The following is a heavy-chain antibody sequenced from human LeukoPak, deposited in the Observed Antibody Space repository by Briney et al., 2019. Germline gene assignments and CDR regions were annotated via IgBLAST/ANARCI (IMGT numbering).Heavy chain of an antibody. D-gene: IGHD2-15*01. J-gene: IGHJ4*02. V-gene: IGHV3-7*01. CDR2: IKQDGSEK. CDR3: ARGRDDIVEVVAATTPGYYFDY. CDR1: GFTFSSYW. Sequence: GGSLRLSCAASGFTFSSYWMSWVRQAPGKGLEWVANIKQDGSEKYYVDSVKGRLTISRDNAKNSLYLQMNSLRAEDTAVYYCARGRDDIVEVVAATTPGYYFDYWGQGTLVTVSS.